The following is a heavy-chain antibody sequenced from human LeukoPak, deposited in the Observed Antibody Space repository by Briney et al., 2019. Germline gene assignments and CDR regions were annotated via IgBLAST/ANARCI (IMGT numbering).Heavy chain of an antibody. D-gene: IGHD2/OR15-2a*01. CDR2: INSDGDST. CDR1: GFTFSSYA. J-gene: IGHJ4*02. V-gene: IGHV3-64D*06. Sequence: GGSLRLSCSASGFTFSSYAMHWVRQAAGEGLEYVSAINSDGDSTYYADSVKGRFTISRDNSKNTLYLQMNSLRPEDSAVYYCVKTPYSSTWYVGDSWGQGTLVTVSS. CDR3: VKTPYSSTWYVGDS.